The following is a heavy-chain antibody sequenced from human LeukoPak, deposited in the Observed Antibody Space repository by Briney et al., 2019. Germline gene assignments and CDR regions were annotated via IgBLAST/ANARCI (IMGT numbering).Heavy chain of an antibody. D-gene: IGHD1-14*01. CDR2: ISYSGST. CDR3: ARDLGAGNLRGTFDS. V-gene: IGHV4-30-4*08. CDR1: GGSVSSGDYY. J-gene: IGHJ4*02. Sequence: PSQTLSLTCSVSGGSVSSGDYYWNWIRQPPGKGLEWIVYISYSGSTYYNPSLKSRVTISIDTSKNQFSLRLSFGTAADTAVYFCARDLGAGNLRGTFDSWGQGTLVTVSS.